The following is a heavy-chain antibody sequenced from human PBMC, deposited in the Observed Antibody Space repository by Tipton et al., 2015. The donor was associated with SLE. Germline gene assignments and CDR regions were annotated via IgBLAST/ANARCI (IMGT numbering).Heavy chain of an antibody. CDR1: GGSISSGGYY. V-gene: IGHV4-31*03. Sequence: TLSLTCTVSGGSISSGGYYWSWIRQHPGKGLEWIGYIYYSGSTYYNPSLKSRVTISVDTSKNQFSLKLSSVTAADTAVYYCARLDSSGGTGGDPWGQGTLVTVSS. D-gene: IGHD6-19*01. CDR3: ARLDSSGGTGGDP. J-gene: IGHJ5*02. CDR2: IYYSGST.